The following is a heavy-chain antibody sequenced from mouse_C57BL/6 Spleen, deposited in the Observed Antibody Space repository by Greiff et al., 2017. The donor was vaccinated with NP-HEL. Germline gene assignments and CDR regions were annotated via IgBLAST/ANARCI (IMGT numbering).Heavy chain of an antibody. D-gene: IGHD1-1*01. CDR1: GFNIKDYY. Sequence: EVKLMESGAELVKPGASVKLSCTASGFNIKDYYMHWVKQRTEQGLEWIGRIDPEDGETKYAQKFQGKATITADTSSNTAYLQLSSLTSEDTAVYYVARGTTVVAHFDYWGQGTTLTVSS. CDR2: IDPEDGET. V-gene: IGHV14-2*01. J-gene: IGHJ2*01. CDR3: ARGTTVVAHFDY.